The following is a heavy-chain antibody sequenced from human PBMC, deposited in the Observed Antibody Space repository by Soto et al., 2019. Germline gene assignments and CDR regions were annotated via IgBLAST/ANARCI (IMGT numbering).Heavy chain of an antibody. J-gene: IGHJ5*02. CDR2: IYPGDSDT. V-gene: IGHV5-51*01. Sequence: GESLKISCKGSGYSFSTYSIGWVRQMPGKGLEWIGIIYPGDSDTRYSPSFQGQSTISADKSISTAYLQWSSLKASDTAMYYCARGYYDSSGSAGGFDPWGQGTLVTVSS. CDR1: GYSFSTYS. D-gene: IGHD3-22*01. CDR3: ARGYYDSSGSAGGFDP.